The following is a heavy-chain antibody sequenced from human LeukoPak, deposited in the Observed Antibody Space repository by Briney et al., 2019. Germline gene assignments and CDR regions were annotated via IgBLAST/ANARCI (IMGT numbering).Heavy chain of an antibody. J-gene: IGHJ6*03. CDR1: GFTFSDYY. CDR2: ISSSSSYI. Sequence: GGSLRLSCAASGFTFSDYYMSWIRQAPGKGLEWVSSISSSSSYIYYADSVKGRFTISRDNAKNSLYLQMNSLRAEDTAVYYCARGTDTAMAWYYYMDVWGKGTTVTVSS. CDR3: ARGTDTAMAWYYYMDV. V-gene: IGHV3-11*06. D-gene: IGHD5-18*01.